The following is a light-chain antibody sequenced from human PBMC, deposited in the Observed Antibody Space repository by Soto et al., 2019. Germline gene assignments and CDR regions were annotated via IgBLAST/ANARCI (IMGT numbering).Light chain of an antibody. V-gene: IGKV3-20*01. CDR3: QEYDSRPVT. J-gene: IGKJ1*01. Sequence: EIVLTQSPGTLSLSPGERATLSCRASQSVNATYLGWYQQKPGQAPRLLIYCAYNRATGIPDRFSGSGSGADFTLTISRLEPEDFAVYYCQEYDSRPVTFGQGTKVEI. CDR1: QSVNATY. CDR2: CAY.